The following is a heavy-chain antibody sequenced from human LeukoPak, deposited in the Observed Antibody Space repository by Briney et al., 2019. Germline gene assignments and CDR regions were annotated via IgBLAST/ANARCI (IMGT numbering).Heavy chain of an antibody. V-gene: IGHV1-8*02. D-gene: IGHD3-9*01. J-gene: IGHJ4*02. Sequence: GASVKVSCKASGYTFTTYGISWVRQAPGQGLEWMGWMNPNSGNTGYAQKFQGRVTMTRNTSISTAYMELSSLRSEDTAVYYCARAYYDILTGYRAAFDYWGQGTLVTVSS. CDR2: MNPNSGNT. CDR3: ARAYYDILTGYRAAFDY. CDR1: GYTFTTYG.